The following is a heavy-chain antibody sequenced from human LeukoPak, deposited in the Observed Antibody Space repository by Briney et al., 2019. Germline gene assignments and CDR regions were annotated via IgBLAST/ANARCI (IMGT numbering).Heavy chain of an antibody. J-gene: IGHJ4*02. CDR2: ISPSGGTT. CDR3: ARDRGLKYCGGDCYSGVFDY. D-gene: IGHD2-21*02. V-gene: IGHV1-46*01. Sequence: GASVKVSCKASGNAFSSYFIHWVRQAPGHGLEWMGIISPSGGTTSYAQEFQGRVTMTRDTSTSTVYMELSRLRSDDTAVYYCARDRGLKYCGGDCYSGVFDYWGQGTLVTVSS. CDR1: GNAFSSYF.